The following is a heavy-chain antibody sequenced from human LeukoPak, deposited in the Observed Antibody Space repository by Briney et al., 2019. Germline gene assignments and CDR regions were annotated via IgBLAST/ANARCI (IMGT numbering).Heavy chain of an antibody. CDR2: VGVGHDT. CDR3: ARESGGSGTLPYDF. V-gene: IGHV3-13*01. Sequence: GGSLRLSCGASGFTLSSYEMHWVRQPSGKGLEWVSAVGVGHDTFYGGSVKGRFTISRDNARNSVYLQMHSLRAGDTGVYYCARESGGSGTLPYDFWGHGTMVTVSS. D-gene: IGHD3-10*01. J-gene: IGHJ3*01. CDR1: GFTLSSYE.